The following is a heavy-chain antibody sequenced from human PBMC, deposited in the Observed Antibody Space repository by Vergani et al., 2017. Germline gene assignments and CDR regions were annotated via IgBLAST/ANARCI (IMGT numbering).Heavy chain of an antibody. CDR3: AKNPGRSTTRHYYAMDV. CDR2: ISPGASTV. Sequence: LEESGGGSVKPGGSLRLSCAASGFKFSDQYMSWIRQAPGKGLEWVSHISPGASTVSYTDSVTGRFTVSRDNDNNSLTLDMTTLRVEDTAVYYCAKNPGRSTTRHYYAMDVGGRGTTVTVSS. D-gene: IGHD1-1*01. V-gene: IGHV3-11*04. J-gene: IGHJ6*04. CDR1: GFKFSDQY.